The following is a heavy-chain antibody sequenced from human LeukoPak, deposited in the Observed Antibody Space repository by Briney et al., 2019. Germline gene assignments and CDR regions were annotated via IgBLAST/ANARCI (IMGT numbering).Heavy chain of an antibody. V-gene: IGHV4-34*01. CDR3: ARHVKVVTMVRGVPYFDY. CDR2: INHSGST. J-gene: IGHJ4*02. CDR1: GGSFSGYY. Sequence: PSETLSLTCAVYGGSFSGYYWSWIRQPPGKGLEWIGEINHSGSTNYNPSLKSRVTISVDTSKNQFSLKLSSVTAADTAVYYCARHVKVVTMVRGVPYFDYWGQGTLVTVSS. D-gene: IGHD3-10*01.